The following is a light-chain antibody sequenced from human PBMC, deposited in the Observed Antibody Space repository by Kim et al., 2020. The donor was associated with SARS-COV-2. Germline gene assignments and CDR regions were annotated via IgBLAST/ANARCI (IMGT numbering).Light chain of an antibody. J-gene: IGKJ1*01. Sequence: SPLPASVGVSVTITGRATKYVTRGLPWYQQKPGRPLNLLIYDASTLDRGVPSSFRGSGSGTEFTITINGLQPDYFASYYCQHRQTFGQGTKVDIK. CDR3: QHRQT. CDR1: KYVTRG. CDR2: DAS. V-gene: IGKV1-5*01.